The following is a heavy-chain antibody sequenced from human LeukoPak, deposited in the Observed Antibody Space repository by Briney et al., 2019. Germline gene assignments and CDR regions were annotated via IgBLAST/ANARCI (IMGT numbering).Heavy chain of an antibody. CDR3: ARASSGTFLFGPLDY. CDR1: GGSISSYY. D-gene: IGHD1-26*01. Sequence: PSETLSLTCTVSGGSISSYYWSWIRQPPGKGLEWIGYIYHSGSTYYNPALRSRVTISVDTSRNHFSLKLTSVTAADTAVYFCARASSGTFLFGPLDYWGQGNLVTVSS. J-gene: IGHJ4*02. CDR2: IYHSGST. V-gene: IGHV4-59*08.